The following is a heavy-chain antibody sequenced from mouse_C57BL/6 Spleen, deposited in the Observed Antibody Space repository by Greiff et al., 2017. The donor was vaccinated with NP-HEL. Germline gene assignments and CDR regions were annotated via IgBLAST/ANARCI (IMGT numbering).Heavy chain of an antibody. Sequence: EVQGVESGGGLVKPGGSLKLSCAASGFTFSDYGMHWVRQAPEKGLEWVASLRRGCRTLSYPATVTGLFTISRDNAKNTLFLQMTRLRSEDTASYYCARGGGNLFAYWGQGTLVTVSA. CDR1: GFTFSDYG. CDR2: LRRGCRTL. CDR3: ARGGGNLFAY. J-gene: IGHJ3*01. D-gene: IGHD2-1*01. V-gene: IGHV5-17*01.